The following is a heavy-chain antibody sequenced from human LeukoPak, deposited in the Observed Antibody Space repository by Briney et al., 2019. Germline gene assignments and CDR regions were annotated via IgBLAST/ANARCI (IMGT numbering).Heavy chain of an antibody. Sequence: SETLSLTCTVSGGSISSYYWSWIRQPPGKGLEWIGYIHYSGSTNYNPSLKSRVTISVDTSKNQFSLKLSSVTAADTAVYYCARAIFGRVNYYYYYGMDVWGQGTTVTVSS. CDR1: GGSISSYY. CDR3: ARAIFGRVNYYYYYGMDV. D-gene: IGHD3-3*01. CDR2: IHYSGST. J-gene: IGHJ6*02. V-gene: IGHV4-59*01.